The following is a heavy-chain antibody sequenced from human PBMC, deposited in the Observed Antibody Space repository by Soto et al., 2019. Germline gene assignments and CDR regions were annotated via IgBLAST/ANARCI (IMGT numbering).Heavy chain of an antibody. D-gene: IGHD3-22*01. V-gene: IGHV1-24*01. J-gene: IGHJ4*02. CDR2: FDPEDGET. Sequence: ASVKVSCKVSGYTLTELSMHWVRQAPGKGLEWMGGFDPEDGETIYAQKFQGRVTMTEDTSTDTAYMELSSLRSEDTAVYYCATVPYYYDSSGYWALDYWGQGTLVTVSS. CDR3: ATVPYYYDSSGYWALDY. CDR1: GYTLTELS.